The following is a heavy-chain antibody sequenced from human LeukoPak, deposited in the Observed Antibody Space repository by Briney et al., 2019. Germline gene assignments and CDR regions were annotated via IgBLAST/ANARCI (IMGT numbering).Heavy chain of an antibody. CDR1: GYTFTGYY. V-gene: IGHV1-2*02. D-gene: IGHD4-17*01. CDR3: ARNYGHNSNYFDF. CDR2: ISPNGGDT. J-gene: IGHJ4*02. Sequence: ASVKVSCKASGYTFTGYYMHWVRQAPGQGLEWMGWISPNGGDTHYAQRFQGRVTMTRDTSISTAYMELSGLKSDDTAVYYCARNYGHNSNYFDFWGQGTLVTVSS.